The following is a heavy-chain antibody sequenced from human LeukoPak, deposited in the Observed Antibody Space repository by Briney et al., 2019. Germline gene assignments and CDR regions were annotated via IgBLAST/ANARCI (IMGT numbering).Heavy chain of an antibody. Sequence: SESLSLTCTVSGGSISSSSYYWGWIRQPPGKGLEWIGSIYYSGSTYYNPSLKSRVTISVDTSKNQFSLKLSSATAADTDVYYCARLPLGGIAAAGNYYWGQGTLVTVSS. J-gene: IGHJ4*02. CDR2: IYYSGST. CDR3: ARLPLGGIAAAGNYY. V-gene: IGHV4-39*01. CDR1: GGSISSSSYY. D-gene: IGHD6-13*01.